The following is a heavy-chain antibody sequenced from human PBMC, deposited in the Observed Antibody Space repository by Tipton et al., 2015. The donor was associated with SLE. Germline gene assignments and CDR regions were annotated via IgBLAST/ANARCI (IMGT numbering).Heavy chain of an antibody. Sequence: SLRLSCAASGFTVSSNYMSWVRQAPGKGLEWVSVIYSGGSAFYADSVKGRFTISRDNSKNTLYLQMNSLRPEDAAVYYCASRTWGGAWYFKHWGQGTLVTVSS. CDR1: GFTVSSNY. CDR3: ASRTWGGAWYFKH. V-gene: IGHV3-66*02. J-gene: IGHJ1*01. CDR2: IYSGGSA. D-gene: IGHD2-8*02.